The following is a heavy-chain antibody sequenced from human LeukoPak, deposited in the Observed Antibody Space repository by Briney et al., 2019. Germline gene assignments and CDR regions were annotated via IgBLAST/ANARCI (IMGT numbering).Heavy chain of an antibody. D-gene: IGHD6-19*01. V-gene: IGHV3-30*18. J-gene: IGHJ3*02. Sequence: GGSLRLSCAASGFTFSSYGMHWVRQAPGKGLEWVAVISYDGSNKYYADSVKGRFTISRDNSKNTLYLQMNSLRAEDTAVYYCAKDLSSGSSGPFDIWGQGTMVTASS. CDR2: ISYDGSNK. CDR1: GFTFSSYG. CDR3: AKDLSSGSSGPFDI.